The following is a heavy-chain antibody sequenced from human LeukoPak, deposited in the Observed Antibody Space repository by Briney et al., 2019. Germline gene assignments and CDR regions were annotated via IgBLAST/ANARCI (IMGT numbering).Heavy chain of an antibody. CDR2: IYTTGST. Sequence: PSETLSLTCSVSGGSISGYNWSWVRQPAGKGLEWIGRIYTTGSTNYNPSLKSRVTMSVDTSKNQFSLKLSFVTAADTAVYYCARASSISRDAFDIWGQGTVVTVSS. CDR1: GGSISGYN. J-gene: IGHJ3*02. CDR3: ARASSISRDAFDI. V-gene: IGHV4-4*07. D-gene: IGHD2-2*01.